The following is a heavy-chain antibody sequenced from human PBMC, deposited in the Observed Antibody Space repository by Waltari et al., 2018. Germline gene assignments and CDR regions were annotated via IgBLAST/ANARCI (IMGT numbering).Heavy chain of an antibody. CDR2: ISGNFGST. Sequence: EVQLLESGGGLVQPGGSLRFSCVASGFTFGRYSRAWVRQAPGKGLEWVSTISGNFGSTYYADSVKGRFTTSRDNSKNTLSLQMNSLRPEDTAIYYCAKVGLSYWAEYLQHWGQGTLVTVSS. J-gene: IGHJ1*01. V-gene: IGHV3-23*01. CDR3: AKVGLSYWAEYLQH. D-gene: IGHD3-10*01. CDR1: GFTFGRYS.